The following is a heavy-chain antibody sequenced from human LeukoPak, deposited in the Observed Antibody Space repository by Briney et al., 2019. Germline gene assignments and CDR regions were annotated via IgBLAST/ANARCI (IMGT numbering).Heavy chain of an antibody. CDR2: TYYRSKWYH. Sequence: WQTLSLTYAISGDSVSINSAVWEWGRQSTARGVEWEGRTYYRSKWYHDYAVSVKTRITINPDTSKNQFSLQLNSVTAEDTAVYYCVPGYAFHIWGQGTMVTVSS. J-gene: IGHJ3*02. V-gene: IGHV6-1*01. D-gene: IGHD3-10*01. CDR1: GDSVSINSAV. CDR3: VPGYAFHI.